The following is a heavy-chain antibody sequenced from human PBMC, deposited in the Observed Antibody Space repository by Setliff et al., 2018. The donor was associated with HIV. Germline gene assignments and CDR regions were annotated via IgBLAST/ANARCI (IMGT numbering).Heavy chain of an antibody. D-gene: IGHD3-10*01. CDR1: GGSISSYY. V-gene: IGHV4-4*07. CDR2: INTSGST. CDR3: ASSVGFRDF. Sequence: RSETLSLTCPVSGGSISSYYWSWIRQPAGKGLEWIGHINTSGSTKYNPSLKSRLTMSVDSSGNQFSLTLTSVTAADSAVYYCASSVGFRDFWGQGTPVTVSS. J-gene: IGHJ4*02.